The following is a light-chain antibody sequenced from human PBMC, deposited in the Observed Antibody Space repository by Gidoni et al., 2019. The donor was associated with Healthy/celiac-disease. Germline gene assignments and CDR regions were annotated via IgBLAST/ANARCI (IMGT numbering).Light chain of an antibody. Sequence: EIVLTQSPGTLSLSPGERATLSCRASQSVRSSYLAWYQQKPGQAPRLLIYGASSRSTGIPDRFGGSGSGTDFTLTISRLEPEDFAVYYCQQYGSSPLTFXQXTKVEIK. V-gene: IGKV3-20*01. J-gene: IGKJ1*01. CDR3: QQYGSSPLT. CDR2: GAS. CDR1: QSVRSSY.